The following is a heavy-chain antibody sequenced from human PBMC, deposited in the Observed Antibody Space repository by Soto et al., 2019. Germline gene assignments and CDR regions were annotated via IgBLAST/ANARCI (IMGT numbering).Heavy chain of an antibody. CDR1: GLTFSSYA. CDR3: AKGGYDVYYYYYYYMDV. J-gene: IGHJ6*03. CDR2: ISGSGGST. Sequence: PGGSLRLSCAASGLTFSSYAMSWVRKDPGKGLEWVSAISGSGGSTYYADSVKGRFTISRDNSKNTLYLQMNSLRAEDTAVYYCAKGGYDVYYYYYYYMDVWGKGTTVTVSS. D-gene: IGHD5-12*01. V-gene: IGHV3-23*01.